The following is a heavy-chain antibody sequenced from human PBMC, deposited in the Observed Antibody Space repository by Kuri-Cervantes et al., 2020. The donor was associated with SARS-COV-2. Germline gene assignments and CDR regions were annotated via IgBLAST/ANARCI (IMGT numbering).Heavy chain of an antibody. J-gene: IGHJ4*02. CDR1: GFTFSSYS. D-gene: IGHD3-22*01. V-gene: IGHV3-48*01. CDR2: ISSSSSTI. Sequence: GGSLRLSCAASGFTFSSYSMNWVRQAPGRGLEWVSYISSSSSTIYYADSVKGRFTISRDNAKNSLYLQMNSLRGEDTAVYYCAREGYYDSSGYFDYWGQGTLVTVSS. CDR3: AREGYYDSSGYFDY.